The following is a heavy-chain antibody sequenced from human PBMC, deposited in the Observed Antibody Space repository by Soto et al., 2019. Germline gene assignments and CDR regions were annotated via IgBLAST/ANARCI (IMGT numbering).Heavy chain of an antibody. CDR1: GFTFSIYG. J-gene: IGHJ4*02. CDR3: ARDVEVVPAWFDY. CDR2: IWYDGSNK. Sequence: PGGSLRLSCAASGFTFSIYGMHWVRHAPGKGLEWVAVIWYDGSNKYYADSVKGRFTISRDNSKNTLYLQMNSLRAEDTAVYYCARDVEVVPAWFDYWGQGTLVTVSS. D-gene: IGHD2-2*01. V-gene: IGHV3-33*01.